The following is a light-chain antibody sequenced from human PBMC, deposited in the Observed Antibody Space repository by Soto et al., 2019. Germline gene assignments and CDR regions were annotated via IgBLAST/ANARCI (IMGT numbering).Light chain of an antibody. CDR3: IQDFNYQWR. Sequence: DSQMPPSPSTMSSSVVYIVRITFLSSQIISSWLAWYQQKPGKAPKLLIYKASSLESGVPSRFSGSGSGTDFNLTIRSLQPEDFAIYYCIQDFNYQWRFGKGNKVDIK. V-gene: IGKV1-5*03. J-gene: IGKJ1*01. CDR1: QIISSW. CDR2: KAS.